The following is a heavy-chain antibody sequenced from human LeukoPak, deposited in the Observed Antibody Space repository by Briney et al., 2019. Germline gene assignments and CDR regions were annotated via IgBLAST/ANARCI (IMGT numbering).Heavy chain of an antibody. CDR1: GFTFSSYW. J-gene: IGHJ4*02. V-gene: IGHV3-7*01. Sequence: GGSLRLSCAVSGFTFSSYWMSWVRQAPGKGLEWVANIKEDGSEKYYVDSVKGRFTISRDNAKNALYLQTNSLRAEDTAVYYCAKVSLLAEGVFYWGQGTLVTVSS. CDR2: IKEDGSEK. CDR3: AKVSLLAEGVFY. D-gene: IGHD3-3*02.